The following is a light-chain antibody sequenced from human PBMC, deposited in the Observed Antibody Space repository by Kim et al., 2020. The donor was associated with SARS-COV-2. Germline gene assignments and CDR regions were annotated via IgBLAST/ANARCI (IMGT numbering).Light chain of an antibody. J-gene: IGLJ2*01. CDR3: QAWDSSTEV. CDR2: QDS. V-gene: IGLV3-1*01. CDR1: KLGDKY. Sequence: GAPGQTASITCSGDKLGDKYACWYQQKPGQSPVLVIYQDSKRPSGIPERFSGSNSGNTATLTISGTQAMDEADYYCQAWDSSTEVFGGGTQLTVL.